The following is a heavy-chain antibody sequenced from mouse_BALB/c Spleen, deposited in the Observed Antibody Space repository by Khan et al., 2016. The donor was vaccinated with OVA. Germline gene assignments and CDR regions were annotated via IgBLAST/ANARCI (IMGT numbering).Heavy chain of an antibody. J-gene: IGHJ1*01. CDR3: ARNRDGGSYWYFDV. Sequence: QVQLKESGPGLVAPSQSLSITCTVSGFSLSRYSIHWVRQPPGKGLEWLGIIWGGGSTDYNSALKSRLSISKDNSKSQVFLKTNSLQTDDTAMYYCARNRDGGSYWYFDVWGAGTTVTVSS. CDR2: IWGGGST. D-gene: IGHD3-3*01. V-gene: IGHV2-6-4*01. CDR1: GFSLSRYS.